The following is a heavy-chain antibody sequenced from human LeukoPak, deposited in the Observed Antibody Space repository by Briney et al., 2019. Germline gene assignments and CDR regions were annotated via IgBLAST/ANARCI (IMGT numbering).Heavy chain of an antibody. CDR2: INPNTGGT. CDR1: GYTFTGYY. V-gene: IGHV1-2*02. D-gene: IGHD3-22*01. J-gene: IGHJ5*02. Sequence: GASVKVSCKASGYTFTGYYMHWVRQAPGQGLEWMGWINPNTGGTNYVQKFQGRVTMTRGTSISTANMELSRLTSDDTAVYYCARGNNYDSGDYYSWFDPWGQGTLVIVSP. CDR3: ARGNNYDSGDYYSWFDP.